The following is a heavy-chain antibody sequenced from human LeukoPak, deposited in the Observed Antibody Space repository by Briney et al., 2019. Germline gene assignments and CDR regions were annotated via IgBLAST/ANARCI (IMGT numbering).Heavy chain of an antibody. CDR2: ISSSSSAI. CDR3: ARDNNYGSGMWESRY. D-gene: IGHD3-10*01. Sequence: GGSLRLSCGASGFTFSTYAMNWVRQAPGKGLEWVSYISSSSSAIYYADSVKGRFTISRDNAKNSLYLQMNSLRAEDTAVYYCARDNNYGSGMWESRYWGQGTLVTVSS. J-gene: IGHJ4*02. CDR1: GFTFSTYA. V-gene: IGHV3-48*01.